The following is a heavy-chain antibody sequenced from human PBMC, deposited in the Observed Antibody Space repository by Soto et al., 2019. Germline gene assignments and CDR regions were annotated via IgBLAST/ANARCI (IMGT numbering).Heavy chain of an antibody. CDR2: IYWDDDK. CDR1: GFSLSTSGVG. Sequence: QITLKESGPTLVKPTQTLTLTCTFSGFSLSTSGVGVGWIRQPPGKALEWLALIYWDDDKRYSPSLKSRLTFTKDTSNKQVVLTMTNMDPVDTATYYCARDYCTDGGCYVRFDPWGQGTLVTVSS. J-gene: IGHJ5*02. D-gene: IGHD2-15*01. CDR3: ARDYCTDGGCYVRFDP. V-gene: IGHV2-5*02.